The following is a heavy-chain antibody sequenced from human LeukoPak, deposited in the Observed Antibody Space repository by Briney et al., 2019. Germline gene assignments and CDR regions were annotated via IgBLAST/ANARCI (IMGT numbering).Heavy chain of an antibody. J-gene: IGHJ3*02. CDR3: ASVNWNYGAAFDI. Sequence: PSETLSLTCTVSGGSISSYYWSWIRQPAGKGLEWIGRIYISGSTNYNPSLKSRVTMSVDTSKNQFSLKLSSVTAADTAVYYCASVNWNYGAAFDIWGQGTMVTVSS. D-gene: IGHD1-7*01. CDR2: IYISGST. CDR1: GGSISSYY. V-gene: IGHV4-4*07.